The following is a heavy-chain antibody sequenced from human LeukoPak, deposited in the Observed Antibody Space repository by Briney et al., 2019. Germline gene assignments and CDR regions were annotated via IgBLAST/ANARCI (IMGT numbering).Heavy chain of an antibody. CDR3: ARTRRKYSSSSLASQDAFDI. J-gene: IGHJ3*02. CDR2: IYYSGST. V-gene: IGHV4-59*12. Sequence: PSETLSLTCTVSGGSISSYYWSWIRQPPGKGLEWIGYIYYSGSTNYNPSLKSRVTISVDTSKNQFSLKLSSLTAADTAVYYCARTRRKYSSSSLASQDAFDIWGQGTMVTVSS. CDR1: GGSISSYY. D-gene: IGHD6-6*01.